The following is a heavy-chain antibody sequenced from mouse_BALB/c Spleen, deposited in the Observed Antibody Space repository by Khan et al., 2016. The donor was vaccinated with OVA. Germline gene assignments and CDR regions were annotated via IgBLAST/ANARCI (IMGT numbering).Heavy chain of an antibody. CDR1: GYTFTSYT. Sequence: QVQLKQSGAELAKPGASVKMSCKASGYTFTSYTIHWIKLRPGQGLEWIGFINPSNGYTNYNQKFKDKATLTADKSSSTVYMQLSSLTSDDSADYNGERDGAYRRYVGWFAYGGQGTLVTVSA. V-gene: IGHV1-4*01. CDR3: ERDGAYRRYVGWFAY. D-gene: IGHD2-14*01. J-gene: IGHJ3*01. CDR2: INPSNGYT.